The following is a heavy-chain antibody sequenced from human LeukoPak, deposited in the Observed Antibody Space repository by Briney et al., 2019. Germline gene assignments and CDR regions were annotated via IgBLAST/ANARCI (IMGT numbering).Heavy chain of an antibody. CDR1: GGSISSSSYY. D-gene: IGHD3-10*01. CDR2: IYYSGST. CDR3: ARGGFREFDS. Sequence: SETLSLTCTVSGGSISSSSYYWGWIRQPPGKGLEWIGSIYYSGSTYYNPSLKSRVTISVDTSKNQFSLKLSSVTAADTAVYYCARGGFREFDSWGQGTLVIVSP. V-gene: IGHV4-39*07. J-gene: IGHJ4*02.